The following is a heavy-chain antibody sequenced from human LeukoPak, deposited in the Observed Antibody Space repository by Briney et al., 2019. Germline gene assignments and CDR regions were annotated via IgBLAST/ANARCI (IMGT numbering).Heavy chain of an antibody. CDR3: ARDRGDSSGYYHYYFDY. V-gene: IGHV4-39*07. D-gene: IGHD3-22*01. J-gene: IGHJ4*02. CDR1: GGSINTNSYY. CDR2: TYYTGSS. Sequence: SETLSLTCTVSGGSINTNSYYWVWIRQPPGKGLEWIGTTYYTGSSFYNPSLKSRVTISVDTSKNQFSLKLSSVTAADTAVYYCARDRGDSSGYYHYYFDYWGQGTLVTVSS.